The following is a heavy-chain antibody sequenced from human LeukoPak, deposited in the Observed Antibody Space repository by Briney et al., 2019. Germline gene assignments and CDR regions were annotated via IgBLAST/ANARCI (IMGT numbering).Heavy chain of an antibody. CDR1: GFTFGDYG. D-gene: IGHD3-10*01. CDR2: INRNGDST. CDR3: AMILWFGDEGY. V-gene: IGHV3-20*04. Sequence: GGSLRLSCAASGFTFGDYGMSWVRQAPGKGLQWVSGINRNGDSTGYADFVKGRFTISRDNSKNTLYLQMNSLRAEDTAVYYCAMILWFGDEGYWGQGTLVTVSS. J-gene: IGHJ4*02.